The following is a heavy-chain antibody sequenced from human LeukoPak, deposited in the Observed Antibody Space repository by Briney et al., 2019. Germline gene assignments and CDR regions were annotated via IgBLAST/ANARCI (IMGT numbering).Heavy chain of an antibody. V-gene: IGHV3-21*01. D-gene: IGHD5-18*01. J-gene: IGHJ4*02. Sequence: GGSLRLSCAASGFTFSSYWMNWVRQAPGKGLEWVSSISSSSSYIYYADSVKGRFTISRDNAKNSLYLQMNSLRAEDTAVYYCARAAAMAEGFDYWGQGTLVTVSS. CDR2: ISSSSSYI. CDR3: ARAAAMAEGFDY. CDR1: GFTFSSYW.